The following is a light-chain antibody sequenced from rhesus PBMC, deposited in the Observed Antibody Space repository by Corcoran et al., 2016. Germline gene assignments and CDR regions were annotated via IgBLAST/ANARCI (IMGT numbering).Light chain of an antibody. CDR3: QHGYGTPLT. V-gene: IGKV1-74*01. J-gene: IGKJ4*01. Sequence: DIQMTQSPSSLSASVGDRVTITCRASENVNNYLNWYQQKPGKAPKLLIYKASTLQSGVPSRLSGSGSRTDYPFTISSLQPEDVATYYWQHGYGTPLTFGGGTKVELK. CDR1: ENVNNY. CDR2: KAS.